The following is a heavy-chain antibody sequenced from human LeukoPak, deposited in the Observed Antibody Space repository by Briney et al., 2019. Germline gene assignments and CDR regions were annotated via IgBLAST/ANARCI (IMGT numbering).Heavy chain of an antibody. CDR3: ARDSGSYSFQS. V-gene: IGHV4-59*01. CDR1: GGSISSNY. D-gene: IGHD1-26*01. CDR2: IYNTGGT. Sequence: SETLSLTCTVSGGSISSNYRGWIRQPPGKGLEWIGCIYNTGGTNYNPSLQSRVTISVDTSKNQFSLKLTSVTAADTAVYYCARDSGSYSFQSWGQGTLVTVFS. J-gene: IGHJ4*02.